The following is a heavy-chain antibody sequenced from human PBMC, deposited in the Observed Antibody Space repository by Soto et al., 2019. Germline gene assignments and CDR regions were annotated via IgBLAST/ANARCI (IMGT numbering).Heavy chain of an antibody. J-gene: IGHJ4*02. CDR1: GGTFSSYT. CDR3: AVQGVGRIAAGPGEIQISGWPIVY. Sequence: QVQLVQSGAEVKKPGSSVKVSCKASGGTFSSYTISWVRQAPGQGLEWMGRIIPILGIANYAQKFQGRVTIAADECTSTDDMELRSLRPSDTAGDYWAVQGVGRIAAGPGEIQISGWPIVYWVQDTLVTVSS. V-gene: IGHV1-69*02. CDR2: IIPILGIA. D-gene: IGHD6-6*01.